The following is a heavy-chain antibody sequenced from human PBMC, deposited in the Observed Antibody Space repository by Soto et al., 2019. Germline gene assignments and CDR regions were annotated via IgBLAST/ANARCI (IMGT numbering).Heavy chain of an antibody. CDR1: GFTFDDYA. V-gene: IGHV3-9*01. J-gene: IGHJ6*02. CDR2: ISWNSGSI. CDR3: AKNTIPSIAARPDYGMDV. Sequence: GGSLRLSCAASGFTFDDYAMHWVRQAPGKGLEWVSGISWNSGSIGYADSVKGRFTISRDNAKNSLYLQMNSLRAEGTALYYCAKNTIPSIAARPDYGMDVWGQGTTVTRLL. D-gene: IGHD6-6*01.